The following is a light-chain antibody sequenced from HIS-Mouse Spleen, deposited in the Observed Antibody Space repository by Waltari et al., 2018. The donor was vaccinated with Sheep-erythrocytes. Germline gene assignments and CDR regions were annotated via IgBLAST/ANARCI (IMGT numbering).Light chain of an antibody. V-gene: IGLV1-47*01. Sequence: QSVLTQPPSASGTPGQRVTISCSGSSSNIGSNYVYWYQQLPGTAPKLLIYRNNPRPYGVPDRFSGSKSGTSASLAISGLRSEDEADYYCAAWDDSLSGSFGGGTKLTVL. CDR1: SSNIGSNY. CDR2: RNN. J-gene: IGLJ2*01. CDR3: AAWDDSLSGS.